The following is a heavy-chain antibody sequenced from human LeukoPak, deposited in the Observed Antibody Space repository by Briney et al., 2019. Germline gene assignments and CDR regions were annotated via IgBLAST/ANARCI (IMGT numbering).Heavy chain of an antibody. CDR3: ARDYYDSSGYGDY. CDR1: GYSISSGYY. D-gene: IGHD3-22*01. Sequence: PSETLSLTCAVSGYSISSGYYWGWIRQPPGKGLEWIGSIYHSGGTYYNPSLKSRVTISVDTSKNQFSLKLSSVTAADTAVYYCARDYYDSSGYGDYWGQGTLVTVSS. CDR2: IYHSGGT. V-gene: IGHV4-38-2*02. J-gene: IGHJ4*02.